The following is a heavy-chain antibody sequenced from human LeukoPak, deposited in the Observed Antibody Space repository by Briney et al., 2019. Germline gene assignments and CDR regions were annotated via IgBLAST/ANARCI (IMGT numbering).Heavy chain of an antibody. Sequence: SVKVSCKASGYTFTGYWHWVRQAPGQGLEWMGRIIPILGIANYAQKFQGRVTITADKSTSTAYMELSSLRSEDTAVYYCARVQLPYQELDYWGQGTLVTVSS. CDR3: ARVQLPYQELDY. D-gene: IGHD2-2*02. V-gene: IGHV1-69*04. CDR2: IIPILGIA. J-gene: IGHJ4*02. CDR1: GYTFTGY.